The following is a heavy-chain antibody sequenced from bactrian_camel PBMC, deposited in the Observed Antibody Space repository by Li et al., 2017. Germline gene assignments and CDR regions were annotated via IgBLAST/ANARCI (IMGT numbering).Heavy chain of an antibody. Sequence: QVQLVESGGDSVQAGGSLRLSCEVSGHNIRVTYCMAWFRQAPGKEREGVATIDSDGRTTYKDSVKGLFTISKDNAKNMVYLQMNSLKSEDTARYYCTTEIDVYAGTGIADFGYWGQGTQVTVS. V-gene: IGHV3S53*01. CDR2: IDSDGRT. J-gene: IGHJ6*01. D-gene: IGHD1*01. CDR1: GHNIRVTYC. CDR3: TTEIDVYAGTGIADFGY.